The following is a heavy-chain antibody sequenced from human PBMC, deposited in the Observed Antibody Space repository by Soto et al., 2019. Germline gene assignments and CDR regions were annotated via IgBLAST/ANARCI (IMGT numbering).Heavy chain of an antibody. CDR1: GFSLTTSGVG. D-gene: IGHD3-3*01. CDR2: IYWDDDK. CDR3: AHRVLRTVFGLVTTTATYFDF. J-gene: IGHJ4*02. V-gene: IGHV2-5*02. Sequence: QITLNESGPTQVNPRQTLTLTCTFSGFSLTTSGVGVGWIRQSPGKAPEWLALIYWDDDKRYSPSLKSRLTITKDTSKNQVVLAMADLDPGDTATYYCAHRVLRTVFGLVTTTATYFDFWGQGTPVAVSS.